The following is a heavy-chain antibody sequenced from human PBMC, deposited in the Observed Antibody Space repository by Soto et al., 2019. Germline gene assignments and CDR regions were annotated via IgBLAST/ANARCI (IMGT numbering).Heavy chain of an antibody. V-gene: IGHV4-30-2*01. CDR2: IYHSGST. Sequence: QLQLQESGSGLVKPSQTLSLTCAVSGGSISSGGYSWSWIRQPPGKGLEWIGYIYHSGSTYYNPSLKSRVTISVDRSKNQFSLKLSFVTAADTAVYYCAGSYCSGGSCYSGHAFDIWGQGTMVTVSS. D-gene: IGHD2-15*01. J-gene: IGHJ3*02. CDR3: AGSYCSGGSCYSGHAFDI. CDR1: GGSISSGGYS.